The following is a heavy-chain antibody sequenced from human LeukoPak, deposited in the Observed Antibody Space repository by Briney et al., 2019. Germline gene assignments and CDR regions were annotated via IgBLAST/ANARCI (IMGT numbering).Heavy chain of an antibody. CDR2: IYYSGST. D-gene: IGHD1-26*01. CDR1: GGSISSYY. V-gene: IGHV4-59*08. J-gene: IGHJ4*02. CDR3: ARHGGSAEYSGSYYD. Sequence: PSETLSLTCTVSGGSISSYYWSWIRQPPGKGLEWIGYIYYSGSTNYNPSLKSRVTLSVDTSKNQFSLKPSSVTAADTAVYYCARHGGSAEYSGSYYDWGQGTLVTVSS.